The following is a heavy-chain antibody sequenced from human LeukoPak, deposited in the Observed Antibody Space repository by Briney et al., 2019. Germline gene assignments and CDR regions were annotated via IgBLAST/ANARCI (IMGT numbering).Heavy chain of an antibody. Sequence: GGSLRLSCAVSGFTFDDYGMNWVRQAPGKGLEWVSYISSSGSTIYYADSVKGRFTISRDNAKNSLYLQMNSLRAEDTAVYYCAELGITMIGGVWGKGTTVTISS. V-gene: IGHV3-48*03. CDR2: ISSSGSTI. CDR1: GFTFDDYG. J-gene: IGHJ6*04. CDR3: AELGITMIGGV. D-gene: IGHD3-10*02.